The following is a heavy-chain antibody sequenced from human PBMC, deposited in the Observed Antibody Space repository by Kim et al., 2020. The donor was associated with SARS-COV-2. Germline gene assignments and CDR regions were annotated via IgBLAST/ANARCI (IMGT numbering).Heavy chain of an antibody. CDR1: GFTFSSYD. D-gene: IGHD6-19*01. V-gene: IGHV3-13*04. CDR3: ARGVIAVAGAWFDP. CDR2: IGTAGDT. Sequence: GGSLRLSCAASGFTFSSYDMHWVRQATGKGLEWVSAIGTAGDTYYPGSVKGRFTISRENAKNSLYLQMNSLRAGDTAVYYCARGVIAVAGAWFDPWGQGTLVTVSS. J-gene: IGHJ5*02.